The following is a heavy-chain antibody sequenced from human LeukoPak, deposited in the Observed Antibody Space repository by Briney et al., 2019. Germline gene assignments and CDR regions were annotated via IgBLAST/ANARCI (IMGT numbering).Heavy chain of an antibody. Sequence: PGGSLRLPCAASVFTFSSYGMSWVRHAPGKGLEGVSANSGSGGSTYYADSVKGRFTISRDNSKNTLHLQMNSLRAEDTAVYYCAKDMYYYGSEVDYWGQGTLVTVSS. J-gene: IGHJ4*02. V-gene: IGHV3-23*01. CDR2: NSGSGGST. D-gene: IGHD3-10*01. CDR3: AKDMYYYGSEVDY. CDR1: VFTFSSYG.